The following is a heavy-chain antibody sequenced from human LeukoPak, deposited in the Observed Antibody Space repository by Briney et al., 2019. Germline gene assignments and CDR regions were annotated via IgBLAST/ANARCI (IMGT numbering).Heavy chain of an antibody. V-gene: IGHV3-23*01. CDR3: AKRYYDFPLDY. CDR1: GFTFSSYA. Sequence: GGSLRLSCAASGFTFSSYAMTWVRQAPGKGLEWVSTILPGGGDTYYADSVKGRFTISRDTSKNTLYLQMNTLRVEDTAVYYCAKRYYDFPLDYWGQGTLVTVSS. CDR2: ILPGGGDT. D-gene: IGHD3-3*01. J-gene: IGHJ4*02.